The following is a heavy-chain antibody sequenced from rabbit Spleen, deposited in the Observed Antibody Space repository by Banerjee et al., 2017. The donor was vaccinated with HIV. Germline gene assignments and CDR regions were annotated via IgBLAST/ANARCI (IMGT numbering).Heavy chain of an antibody. Sequence: QLKESGGGLVQPGGSPKLFCKASGFTLSSYYMNWVRQAPGKGLEWIGYIDPVFGSTYYANWVDGRFTISSHNAQNTLYLQLNSLTAADTATYFCARDGAGSSYFYLWGPGTLVTVS. CDR1: GFTLSSYY. V-gene: IGHV1S7*01. CDR3: ARDGAGSSYFYL. D-gene: IGHD8-1*01. CDR2: IDPVFGST. J-gene: IGHJ4*01.